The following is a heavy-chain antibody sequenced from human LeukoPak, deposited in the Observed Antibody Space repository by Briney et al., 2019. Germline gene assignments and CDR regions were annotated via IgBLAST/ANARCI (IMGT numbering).Heavy chain of an antibody. Sequence: SETLSLTCTVSGGSICSYYWSWICQPPGKGLEWIGYIYYSGSTNYSPSLKSRITISVDTSKNQFSLKLSSVTAADTAVYYCAGYYGSGSYYNVWFDPWGQGTLVTVSS. V-gene: IGHV4-59*01. D-gene: IGHD3-10*01. CDR2: IYYSGST. CDR3: AGYYGSGSYYNVWFDP. CDR1: GGSICSYY. J-gene: IGHJ5*02.